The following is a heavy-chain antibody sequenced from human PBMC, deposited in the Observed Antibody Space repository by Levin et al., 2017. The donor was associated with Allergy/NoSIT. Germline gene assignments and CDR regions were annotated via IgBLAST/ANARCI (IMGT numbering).Heavy chain of an antibody. CDR1: GFSFGDAW. Sequence: GESLKISCAALGFSFGDAWMSWVRQTPGKGLEWVGRIKTKSDGATADYAAAVQGRFTISRDDAIHILYLEMDSLKTEDTAVYYCTTALDYGDYERSIDYWGRGTPVTVSS. CDR3: TTALDYGDYERSIDY. J-gene: IGHJ4*02. V-gene: IGHV3-15*01. D-gene: IGHD4-17*01. CDR2: IKTKSDGATA.